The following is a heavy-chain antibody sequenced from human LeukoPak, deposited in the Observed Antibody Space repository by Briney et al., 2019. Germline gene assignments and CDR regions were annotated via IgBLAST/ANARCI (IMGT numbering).Heavy chain of an antibody. V-gene: IGHV1-2*02. CDR3: AKDRRIAAAGFDY. Sequence: ASVKVSCKASGYTFTGYYMHWVRQAPGQGLEWMGWINPNSGGTNYAQKFQGRVTMTRDTSISTAYMELSRLRSDDTAVYYCAKDRRIAAAGFDYWGQGTLVTVSS. CDR1: GYTFTGYY. D-gene: IGHD6-13*01. J-gene: IGHJ4*02. CDR2: INPNSGGT.